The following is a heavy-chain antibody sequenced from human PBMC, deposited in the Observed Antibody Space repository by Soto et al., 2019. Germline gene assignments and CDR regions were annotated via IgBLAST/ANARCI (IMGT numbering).Heavy chain of an antibody. Sequence: SETLSLTCAVSGGSISSGGYSWSWIRQPPGKGLEWIGYIYHSGSTYYNPSLKSRVTISVDRSKNQFSLKLSSVTAADTAVYYCARGPPVLPDYWGQGTLVIVSS. D-gene: IGHD2-15*01. V-gene: IGHV4-30-2*01. CDR2: IYHSGST. CDR3: ARGPPVLPDY. CDR1: GGSISSGGYS. J-gene: IGHJ4*02.